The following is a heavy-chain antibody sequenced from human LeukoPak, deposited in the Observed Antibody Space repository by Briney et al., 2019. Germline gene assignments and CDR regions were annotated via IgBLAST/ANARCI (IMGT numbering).Heavy chain of an antibody. CDR1: GGSNSSGDYY. CDR3: ARAGWEGTFDY. CDR2: IYYSGST. Sequence: SQTLSLTCTVSGGSNSSGDYYWSWIRQPPGKGLEWIGYIYYSGSTYYNPSLKSRVTISVETSKNQFSLKLSSVTAADTAVYYCARAGWEGTFDYWGQGTLVTVSS. J-gene: IGHJ4*02. D-gene: IGHD1-26*01. V-gene: IGHV4-30-4*08.